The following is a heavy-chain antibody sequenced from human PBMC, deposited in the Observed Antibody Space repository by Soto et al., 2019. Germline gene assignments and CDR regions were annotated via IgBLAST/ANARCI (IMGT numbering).Heavy chain of an antibody. CDR3: ARELGDTYG. CDR2: IYHSGST. V-gene: IGHV4-38-2*02. Sequence: RQPPGKGLEWIGRIYHSGSTYKYPSLKSRVTISVDTSKNQFTLKRSSVTAADTAVYYCARELGDTYG. J-gene: IGHJ6*01. D-gene: IGHD2-21*01.